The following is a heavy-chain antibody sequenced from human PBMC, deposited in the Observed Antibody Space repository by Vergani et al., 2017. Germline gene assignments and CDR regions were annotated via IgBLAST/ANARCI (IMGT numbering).Heavy chain of an antibody. D-gene: IGHD3-16*01. V-gene: IGHV3-30*02. J-gene: IGHJ4*02. CDR1: GCTLSNYD. CDR2: IQFDGSNQ. CDR3: AKHFRGWGIDY. Sequence: QVQLVESGGGVVQRGGSLRLSCATSGCTLSNYDMQWIRQGAGKGLEFVAFIQFDGSNQYYADSVKGRFTLSRDFSKNTLYLQMNSLRTDDTATYYCAKHFRGWGIDYWGQGTQVIVSS.